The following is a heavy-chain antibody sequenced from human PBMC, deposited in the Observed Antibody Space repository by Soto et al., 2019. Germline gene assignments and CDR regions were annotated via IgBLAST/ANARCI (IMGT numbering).Heavy chain of an antibody. CDR1: GFTVSSNY. J-gene: IGHJ6*02. CDR3: ARERGITIFGVVREEYGMDV. Sequence: GGSLRLSCAASGFTVSSNYMSWVRQAPGKGLEWVSVIYSGGSTYYADSVKGRFTISRDNSKNTLYLQMNSLRAEDTAVYYCARERGITIFGVVREEYGMDVWGQGTTVTVSS. D-gene: IGHD3-3*01. CDR2: IYSGGST. V-gene: IGHV3-53*01.